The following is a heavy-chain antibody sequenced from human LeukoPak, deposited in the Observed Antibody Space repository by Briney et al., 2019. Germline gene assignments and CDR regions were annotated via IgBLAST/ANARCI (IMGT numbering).Heavy chain of an antibody. V-gene: IGHV4-31*03. D-gene: IGHD6-6*01. CDR2: IYYSGST. J-gene: IGHJ6*02. CDR3: ARSEARPFYYYYYGMDV. Sequence: SETLSLTCTVSGGSISSGGYYWSWIRQHPGKGLEWIGYIYYSGSTYYNPSLKSRFTISVDTCKSQFSLKLSSVTAADTAVYYCARSEARPFYYYYYGMDVWGQGTTVTVSS. CDR1: GGSISSGGYY.